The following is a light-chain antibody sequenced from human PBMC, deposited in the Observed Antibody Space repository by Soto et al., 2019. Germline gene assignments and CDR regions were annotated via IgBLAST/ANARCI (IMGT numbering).Light chain of an antibody. CDR2: DAS. V-gene: IGKV3-11*01. CDR1: QSIGSY. CDR3: QQRSTWPPFS. Sequence: EIVLTQSPATLSLSLGERATLSCRASQSIGSYLAWYQHKLGQPPRLLIYDASNRATGIPVRFSGSGSGTAFTLTISSLEPEAFAVYYCQQRSTWPPFSFGPGTKVDIK. J-gene: IGKJ3*01.